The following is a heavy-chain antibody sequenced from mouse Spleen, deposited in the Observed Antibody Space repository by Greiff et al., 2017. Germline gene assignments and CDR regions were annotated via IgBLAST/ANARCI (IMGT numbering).Heavy chain of an antibody. J-gene: IGHJ3*01. V-gene: IGHV3-2*02. CDR2: ISYSGST. D-gene: IGHD4-1*01. CDR3: ALTPWFAY. Sequence: VQLKESGPGLVKPSQSLSLTCTVTGYSITSDYAWNWIRQFPGNKLEWMGYISYSGSTSYNPSLKSRISITRDTSKNQFFLQLNSVTTEDTATYYCALTPWFAYWGQGTLVTVSA. CDR1: GYSITSDYA.